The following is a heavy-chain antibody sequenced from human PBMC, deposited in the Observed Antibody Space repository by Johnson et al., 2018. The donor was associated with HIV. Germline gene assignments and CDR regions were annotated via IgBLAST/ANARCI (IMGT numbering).Heavy chain of an antibody. CDR3: ARDVTAGNDAFDI. CDR1: GFTCSSYA. D-gene: IGHD1-1*01. J-gene: IGHJ3*02. Sequence: VQLVESGGGLVKPGGSLRLSCAASGFTCSSYAMSWVRQAPGKGLEWVSVIYSGGSTIYADSVKGRFTISRDNSNNTLYLQMNSLRAEDTAVYYCARDVTAGNDAFDIWGQGTMVTVSS. V-gene: IGHV3-66*01. CDR2: IYSGGST.